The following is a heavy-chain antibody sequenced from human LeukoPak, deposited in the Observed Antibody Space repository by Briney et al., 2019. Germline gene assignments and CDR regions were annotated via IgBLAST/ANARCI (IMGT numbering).Heavy chain of an antibody. V-gene: IGHV1-69*05. CDR3: ARGNIQYCSGGSCYQRTWFDP. J-gene: IGHJ5*02. CDR2: IIPIFGTA. CDR1: GGTFSSYA. D-gene: IGHD2-15*01. Sequence: ASVKVSCKASGGTFSSYAISWVRQAPGQGLEWMGGIIPIFGTANYAQKFQGRVTMTRDTSISTAYMELSRLRSDDTAVYYCARGNIQYCSGGSCYQRTWFDPWGQGTLVTVSS.